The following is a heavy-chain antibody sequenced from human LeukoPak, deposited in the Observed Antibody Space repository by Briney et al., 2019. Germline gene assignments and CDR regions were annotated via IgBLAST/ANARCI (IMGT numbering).Heavy chain of an antibody. CDR3: ARDGVYSSGWYVDY. CDR1: GYTFTGYY. Sequence: APVKVSCKASGYTFTGYYMHWVRQAPGQGLEWMGWINPNSGGTNYAQKFQGRVTMTRDTSISTAYMELSRLRSDDTAVYYCARDGVYSSGWYVDYWGQGTLVTLTS. J-gene: IGHJ4*02. V-gene: IGHV1-2*02. D-gene: IGHD6-19*01. CDR2: INPNSGGT.